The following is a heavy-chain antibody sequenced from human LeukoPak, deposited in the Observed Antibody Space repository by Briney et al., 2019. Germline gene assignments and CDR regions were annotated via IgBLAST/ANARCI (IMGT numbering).Heavy chain of an antibody. CDR2: INPNSGGT. CDR3: ARGGVEYSSSSEADY. D-gene: IGHD6-6*01. J-gene: IGHJ4*02. V-gene: IGHV1-2*06. CDR1: GYTFTGYY. Sequence: ASVKVSCKASGYTFTGYYMHWVRQAPGQGLEWMGRINPNSGGTNYAQKFQGRVTMTRDTSISTAYMELSRLRSDDTAVYYCARGGVEYSSSSEADYWGQGNLVTVSS.